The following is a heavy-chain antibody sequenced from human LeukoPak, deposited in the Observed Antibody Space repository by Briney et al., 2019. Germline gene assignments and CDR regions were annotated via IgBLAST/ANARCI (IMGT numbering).Heavy chain of an antibody. CDR2: IYHSGST. CDR1: GGSISSGGYS. Sequence: SETLSLTCAVSGGSISSGGYSWSWIRQPPGKGLEWIGYIYHSGSTYYNPSLKSRVTISVDRSKNQFSLKLSSVTAADTAVYYCARSMDYGGPFAFDYWAREPWSPSPQ. J-gene: IGHJ4*02. D-gene: IGHD4-23*01. V-gene: IGHV4-30-2*01. CDR3: ARSMDYGGPFAFDY.